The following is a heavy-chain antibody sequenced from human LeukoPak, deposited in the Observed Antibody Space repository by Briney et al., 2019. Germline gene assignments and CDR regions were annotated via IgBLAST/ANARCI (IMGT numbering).Heavy chain of an antibody. CDR1: GFMFSTYA. Sequence: GGSLRLSCVTSGFMFSTYAMSWVRQAPGKGLEWVSIISGSGERTYYADSVRGRFTVSRDNSKNTLYLQMKSLRAEVTAVYYCVSQSYSGSDNFYFHYWGPGTLVAVSS. CDR3: VSQSYSGSDNFYFHY. CDR2: ISGSGERT. V-gene: IGHV3-23*01. J-gene: IGHJ4*02. D-gene: IGHD1-26*01.